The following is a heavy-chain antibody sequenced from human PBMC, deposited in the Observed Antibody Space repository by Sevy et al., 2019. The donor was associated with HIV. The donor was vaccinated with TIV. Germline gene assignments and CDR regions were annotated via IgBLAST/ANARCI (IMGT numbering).Heavy chain of an antibody. CDR2: INPNRGGT. Sequence: ASVKVSCKASGYTFTGYYMHWVRQAPGQGLEWMGWINPNRGGTNYAQKFQGRVTMTRDTSISTAYMELSRLRSDDTAVYYCAGGGTIFGVVIPRNYFGYWGQGTLVTVSS. J-gene: IGHJ4*02. V-gene: IGHV1-2*02. CDR3: AGGGTIFGVVIPRNYFGY. CDR1: GYTFTGYY. D-gene: IGHD3-3*01.